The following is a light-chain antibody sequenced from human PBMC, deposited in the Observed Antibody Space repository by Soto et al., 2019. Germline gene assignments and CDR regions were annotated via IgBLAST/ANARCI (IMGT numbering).Light chain of an antibody. CDR1: QSVSSSY. Sequence: EMVLPQSPGTLYLSPGERATLSCRASQSVSSSYLPWYQQKPGQAPRLCIYGAYSRATGIPDRFSGSGYGTDFTLTISRLEPEDFAVYDVQQYGSSAWRFGRGTKVDIK. CDR3: QQYGSSAWR. V-gene: IGKV3-20*01. CDR2: GAY. J-gene: IGKJ1*01.